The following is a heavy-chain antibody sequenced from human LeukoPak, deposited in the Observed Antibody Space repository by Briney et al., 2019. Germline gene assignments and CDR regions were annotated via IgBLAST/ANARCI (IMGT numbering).Heavy chain of an antibody. CDR1: GGSISSYY. D-gene: IGHD3-10*01. CDR3: ARDRSGSGSYGGRGPDAFDI. J-gene: IGHJ3*02. CDR2: IYYSGST. Sequence: SETLSLTCTVSGGSISSYYWSWIRQPPGKGLEWIGYIYYSGSTNYNPSLKSRVTISVDTSKNQFSLKLSSVTAADTAVYYCARDRSGSGSYGGRGPDAFDIWGQGTMVAVSS. V-gene: IGHV4-59*01.